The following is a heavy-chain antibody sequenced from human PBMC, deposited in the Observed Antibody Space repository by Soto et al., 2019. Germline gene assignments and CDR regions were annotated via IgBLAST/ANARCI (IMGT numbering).Heavy chain of an antibody. J-gene: IGHJ1*01. CDR1: GCTFTRYS. Sequence: QVQLVQSGAEVKKPGASVKVSGRASGCTFTRYSVHWVRQAPGQGLEWMGWINPNTGGTRFAPKFEGRVTLTTDPSVRTVYMEARSLRSDDTAVFYCSVYFDDLQEASFWGQGTLVTLTS. D-gene: IGHD2-8*01. CDR3: SVYFDDLQEASF. CDR2: INPNTGGT. V-gene: IGHV1-2*02.